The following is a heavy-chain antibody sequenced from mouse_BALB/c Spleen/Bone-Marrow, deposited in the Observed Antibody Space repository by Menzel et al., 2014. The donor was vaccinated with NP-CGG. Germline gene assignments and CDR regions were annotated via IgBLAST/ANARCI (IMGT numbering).Heavy chain of an antibody. J-gene: IGHJ4*01. Sequence: VQLQQSGPELVKPGASVRMSCKASGYTVTTYYIHWVKQRPGQGLEWIGWIYPRNVNTNYNEKFRGKATLTADKSSSTAYMQLSSLTFEDSAVYFCARWLLPYYAMDYWGQGTSVTVSS. D-gene: IGHD2-3*01. CDR3: ARWLLPYYAMDY. CDR1: GYTVTTYY. CDR2: IYPRNVNT. V-gene: IGHV1S56*01.